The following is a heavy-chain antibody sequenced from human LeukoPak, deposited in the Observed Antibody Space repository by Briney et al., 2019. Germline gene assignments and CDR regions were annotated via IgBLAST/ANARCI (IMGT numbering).Heavy chain of an antibody. CDR2: MNPNSGAT. D-gene: IGHD3-22*01. V-gene: IGHV1-8*01. CDR1: GYTFTSYD. J-gene: IGHJ3*02. Sequence: ASVKVSCKASGYTFTSYDFNWLRQATGQGPEWMGWMNPNSGATGYAQKFQGRVTMTRSASINTAYMELSNLRSEDTAVYYCARANDSSGRYKGAFDIWGQGTMVTVSS. CDR3: ARANDSSGRYKGAFDI.